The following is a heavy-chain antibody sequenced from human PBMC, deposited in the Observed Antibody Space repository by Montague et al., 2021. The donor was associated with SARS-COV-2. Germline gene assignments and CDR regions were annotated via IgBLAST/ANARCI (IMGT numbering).Heavy chain of an antibody. V-gene: IGHV4-4*02. CDR1: GGSISSSNW. CDR2: IYHSGST. J-gene: IGHJ4*02. D-gene: IGHD3-10*01. Sequence: SETLSLTSAVSGGSISSSNWWSWVRQPPGKGLEWIGEIYHSGSTKYKPSLKSRVTISVDKSKNQFSLKLSSVTAADTAVYYCASRGAGWFGSNPERFDYWGQGTLVTVSS. CDR3: ASRGAGWFGSNPERFDY.